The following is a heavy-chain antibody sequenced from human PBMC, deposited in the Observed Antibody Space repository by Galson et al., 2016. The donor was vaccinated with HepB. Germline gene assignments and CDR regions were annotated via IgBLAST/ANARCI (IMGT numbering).Heavy chain of an antibody. J-gene: IGHJ4*02. CDR3: AKEQHLAWGVYYFDY. CDR1: GFTFSSYA. D-gene: IGHD6-13*01. Sequence: SLRLSCAASGFTFSSYAMSWVRQTPGKGLEWVSTISGGGGSTYYADSVKGRFTIFRDNSKNTLYLQMNSLRTEDTAVYFCAKEQHLAWGVYYFDYWGQGTLVTVSS. CDR2: ISGGGGST. V-gene: IGHV3-23*01.